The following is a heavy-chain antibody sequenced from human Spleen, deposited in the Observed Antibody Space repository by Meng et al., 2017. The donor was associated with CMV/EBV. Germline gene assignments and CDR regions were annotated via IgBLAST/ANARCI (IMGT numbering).Heavy chain of an antibody. Sequence: KASGYTFTSYYMHWGRQAPGQGLEWMGIINPSGGSTSYAQKFQGRVTMTRDTSTSTVYMELSSLRSEDTAVYYCARGGRFLEWFFDYWGQGTLVTVSS. J-gene: IGHJ4*02. CDR1: GYTFTSYY. CDR3: ARGGRFLEWFFDY. V-gene: IGHV1-46*01. D-gene: IGHD3-3*01. CDR2: INPSGGST.